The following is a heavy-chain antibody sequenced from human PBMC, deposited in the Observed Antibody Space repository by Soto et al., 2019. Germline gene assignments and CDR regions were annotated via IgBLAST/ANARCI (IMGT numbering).Heavy chain of an antibody. CDR1: GGTFSTYA. D-gene: IGHD3-16*01. CDR3: APQGLPNYYYYGMDV. V-gene: IGHV1-69*12. J-gene: IGHJ6*02. Sequence: QVQLVQSGAEVKKPGSSVKVSCKASGGTFSTYAISWVRQAPGQGLEWMGGIIPIFGTADYARKFQGRVTIPAADSSSTAYMELSSMRSEDTVVYYCAPQGLPNYYYYGMDVWGQGTTVTVSS. CDR2: IIPIFGTA.